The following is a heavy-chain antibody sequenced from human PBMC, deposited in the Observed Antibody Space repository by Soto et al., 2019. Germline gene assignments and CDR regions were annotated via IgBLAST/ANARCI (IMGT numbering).Heavy chain of an antibody. D-gene: IGHD2-15*01. Sequence: EVQLVESGGGLVQPGRSLRLSCTASGFTFGDYAMSWFRQARGKGLEWVGFIRSKAYGGTTEYAASVKGRFTISRDDSKSIAYLQMNSLKTEDTAVYYCTRDTRQYCSGGSCYSGTHFDYWGQGTLVTVSS. CDR2: IRSKAYGGTT. V-gene: IGHV3-49*03. CDR3: TRDTRQYCSGGSCYSGTHFDY. J-gene: IGHJ4*02. CDR1: GFTFGDYA.